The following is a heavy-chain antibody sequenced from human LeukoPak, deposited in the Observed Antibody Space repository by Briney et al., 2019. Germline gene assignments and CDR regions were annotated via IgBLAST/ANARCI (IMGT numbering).Heavy chain of an antibody. Sequence: GGSLRLSCAASGFIFDNYAMHWVRQAPGKGLEWVSGINWNSRSIDYADSVKGRFTISRDNAKNSLYLQMNSLRAEDTALYYCAKDIRSSSEGFDYWGQGILVTVSS. CDR3: AKDIRSSSEGFDY. CDR2: INWNSRSI. V-gene: IGHV3-9*01. D-gene: IGHD6-6*01. J-gene: IGHJ4*02. CDR1: GFIFDNYA.